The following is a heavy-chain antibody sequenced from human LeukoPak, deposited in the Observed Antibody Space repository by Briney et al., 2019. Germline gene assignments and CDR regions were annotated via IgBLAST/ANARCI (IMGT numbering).Heavy chain of an antibody. D-gene: IGHD2-15*01. V-gene: IGHV1-69*05. CDR1: GGTFSSYA. CDR2: ITPIFGTA. Sequence: SVKVSCKASGGTFSSYAISWVRQAPGQGLEWMGGITPIFGTANYAQKFQGRVTITTDESTSTAYMELSSLRSEDTAVYYCASPYCSGGSCYSGDYYYYMDVWGKGTTVTVSS. J-gene: IGHJ6*03. CDR3: ASPYCSGGSCYSGDYYYYMDV.